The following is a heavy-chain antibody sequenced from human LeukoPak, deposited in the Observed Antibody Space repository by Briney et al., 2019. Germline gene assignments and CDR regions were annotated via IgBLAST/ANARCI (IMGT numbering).Heavy chain of an antibody. D-gene: IGHD3-10*01. CDR1: GFTFSKAW. CDR3: YGSGRVP. Sequence: GGSLRLSCAASGFTFSKAWMTWVRQTPGKGLQWVGRIKSRTDGATTDYGAPVKGRFTTSRDDSKNTVYLQMNSLKIEDTAVYFCYGSGRVPWGQGTLVTVSS. V-gene: IGHV3-15*01. CDR2: IKSRTDGATT. J-gene: IGHJ5*02.